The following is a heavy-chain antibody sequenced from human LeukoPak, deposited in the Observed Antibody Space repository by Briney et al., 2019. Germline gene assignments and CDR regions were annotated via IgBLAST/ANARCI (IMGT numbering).Heavy chain of an antibody. D-gene: IGHD3-10*01. V-gene: IGHV4-38-2*02. CDR3: ARDWGFGDSEDWFDP. J-gene: IGHJ5*02. CDR2: VHHTGST. CDR1: GYSISRGYF. Sequence: SETLSLTCNVSGYSISRGYFWGWIRQPPGKGLEWIGSVHHTGSTYYNPSLRSRVSISVDKSTNHISLEVTSVTAADTAVYYCARDWGFGDSEDWFDPWGQGTLVTVSS.